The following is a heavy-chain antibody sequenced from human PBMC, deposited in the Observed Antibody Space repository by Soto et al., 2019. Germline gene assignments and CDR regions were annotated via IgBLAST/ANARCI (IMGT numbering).Heavy chain of an antibody. J-gene: IGHJ5*02. CDR2: INPSGGST. D-gene: IGHD4-4*01. V-gene: IGHV1-46*03. Sequence: ASVKVSCKASGYTFTIYYMHWVRQAPGQGLEWMGIINPSGGSTSYAQKFQGRVTMTRDTSTSTVHMELSSLRSEDTAVYYCARDDYSNYDPTPRFDPWGQGTLVTVSS. CDR1: GYTFTIYY. CDR3: ARDDYSNYDPTPRFDP.